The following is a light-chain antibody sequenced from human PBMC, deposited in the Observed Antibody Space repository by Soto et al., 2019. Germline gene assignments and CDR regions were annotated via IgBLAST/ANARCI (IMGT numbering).Light chain of an antibody. CDR2: AAS. V-gene: IGKV1-8*01. CDR1: QGISSY. J-gene: IGKJ1*01. Sequence: AIRITRSRSSLSGATGHRVTITCPASQGISSYLAWYQQKQGKAPKLLIYAASTLQSGVPSRFSGSASGTDFTLTITSLKNEDGATYDGQQRYSSTRTFGQGTKVDIK. CDR3: QQRYSSTRT.